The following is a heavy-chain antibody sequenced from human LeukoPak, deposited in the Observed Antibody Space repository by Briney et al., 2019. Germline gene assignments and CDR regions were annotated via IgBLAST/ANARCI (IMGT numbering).Heavy chain of an antibody. CDR2: MNPNSGNT. CDR3: ARVRHRYWFDP. CDR1: GYTFTSYD. V-gene: IGHV1-8*01. Sequence: ASVTVSCTASGYTFTSYDINWVRQATGQGLEWMGWMNPNSGNTGYAQKFQGRVTMTRNTSISTAYMELSSLRSEDTAVYYCARVRHRYWFDPWGQGTLVTVSS. J-gene: IGHJ5*02. D-gene: IGHD1-14*01.